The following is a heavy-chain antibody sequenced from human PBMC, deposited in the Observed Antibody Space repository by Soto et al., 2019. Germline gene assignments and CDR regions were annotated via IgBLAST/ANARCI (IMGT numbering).Heavy chain of an antibody. J-gene: IGHJ4*02. CDR1: GDSISGYY. CDR3: GRGPRGSSYGSYIDS. CDR2: IYYSGST. D-gene: IGHD5-18*01. V-gene: IGHV4-59*01. Sequence: SETLSLTCVVSGDSISGYYWNWIRQPPGKGLEWIGYIYYSGSTNYNPALKSRLTISLDASKNQFSLRLTSVTAADSATYYCGRGPRGSSYGSYIDSWGPGTLVTVSS.